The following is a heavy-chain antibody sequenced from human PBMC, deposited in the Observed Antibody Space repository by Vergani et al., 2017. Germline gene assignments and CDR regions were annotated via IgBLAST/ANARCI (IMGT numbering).Heavy chain of an antibody. D-gene: IGHD3-3*01. J-gene: IGHJ1*01. V-gene: IGHV3-23*01. CDR3: AKPRDFWSGYSPEEYFQH. Sequence: EVQLLESGGGLVQPGGSLRLSCAASGFTFSSYAMSWVRQAPGKGLEWVSAISGSGGSTYYADSVKGRFTISRDNSKNTLYLQMNSLRAEDTAVYYCAKPRDFWSGYSPEEYFQHWGQGTLVTVSS. CDR2: ISGSGGST. CDR1: GFTFSSYA.